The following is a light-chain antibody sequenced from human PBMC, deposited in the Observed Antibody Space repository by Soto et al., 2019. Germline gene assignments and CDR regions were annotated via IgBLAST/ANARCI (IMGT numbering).Light chain of an antibody. CDR1: SSDVGGYNY. J-gene: IGLJ1*01. V-gene: IGLV2-8*01. CDR2: EVN. Sequence: QSALTQPPSASGSPGQSVAISCTGTSSDVGGYNYVSWYRQHPGKAPKLMIYEVNKRPSGVPDRFSGSKSGNTASLTVPGLQGEDEADYYCSSYAGSSNLFGTGTKVTVL. CDR3: SSYAGSSNL.